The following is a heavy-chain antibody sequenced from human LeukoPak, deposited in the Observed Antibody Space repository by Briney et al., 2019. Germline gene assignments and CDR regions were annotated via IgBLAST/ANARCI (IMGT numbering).Heavy chain of an antibody. CDR2: ISSSGSTI. J-gene: IGHJ4*02. CDR1: GFTFSDYY. V-gene: IGHV3-11*01. Sequence: AGSLRLSCAASGFTFSDYYMSWIRQPPGKGLEWDSYISSSGSTIYYADSVKGRFTISRDNAKNSLYLQMNSLRAEDTAVYYCARDGRYCSGGSCYLDYWGQGTLVTVSS. CDR3: ARDGRYCSGGSCYLDY. D-gene: IGHD2-15*01.